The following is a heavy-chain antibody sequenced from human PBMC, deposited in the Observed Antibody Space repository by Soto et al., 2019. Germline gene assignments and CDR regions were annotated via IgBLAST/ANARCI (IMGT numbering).Heavy chain of an antibody. CDR3: ARGGRYCSGGSCYSVYWYFDL. D-gene: IGHD2-15*01. V-gene: IGHV4-34*01. CDR1: GGSFSGYY. CDR2: INHSGST. Sequence: QVQLQQWGAGLLKPSETLSLTCAVYGGSFSGYYWSWIRQPPGKGLEWIGEINHSGSTNYNPSLKSRVTISVDTSKNQFSLKLSSVTAADTAVYYCARGGRYCSGGSCYSVYWYFDLWVRGTLVTVSS. J-gene: IGHJ2*01.